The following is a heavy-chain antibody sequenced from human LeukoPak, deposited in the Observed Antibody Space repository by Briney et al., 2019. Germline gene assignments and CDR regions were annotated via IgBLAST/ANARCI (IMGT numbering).Heavy chain of an antibody. D-gene: IGHD3-22*01. CDR3: ARVGTRRYYYDSSGYYSDY. V-gene: IGHV4-59*11. J-gene: IGHJ4*02. CDR1: GGYLGSHY. Sequence: SETLSLTCTVSGGYLGSHYWTWIRQPPGKGLEWIGYIYDSGSTYYHPSLKSRVTISVDTSKNQFSLRLSSATAADTAVYYCARVGTRRYYYDSSGYYSDYWGQGTLVTVSS. CDR2: IYDSGST.